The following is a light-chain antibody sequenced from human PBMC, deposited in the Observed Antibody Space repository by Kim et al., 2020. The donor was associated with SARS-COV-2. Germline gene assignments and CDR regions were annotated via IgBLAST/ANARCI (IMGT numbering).Light chain of an antibody. V-gene: IGKV4-1*01. J-gene: IGKJ5*01. CDR1: QSVLFSSNNLNY. CDR2: WAS. CDR3: QQYYATPIT. Sequence: ARINCKSSQSVLFSSNNLNYLAWYQQRPGQTPRLLIYWASTRDSGVPERFSGSGSGTDFTLTISSVQAEDVATYYCQQYYATPITFGQGTRLEIK.